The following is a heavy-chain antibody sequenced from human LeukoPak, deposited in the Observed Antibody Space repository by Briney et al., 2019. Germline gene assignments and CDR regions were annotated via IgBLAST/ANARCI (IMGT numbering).Heavy chain of an antibody. D-gene: IGHD3-22*01. CDR1: GYSISSGYY. CDR3: ASTNYDSSGYYSPLNWFDP. Sequence: PSETLSLTCTVSGYSISSGYYWGWIRQPPGKGLEWIGSIYHSGSTYYNPSLKSRVTISVDTSKNPFSLKLSSVTAADTAVYHCASTNYDSSGYYSPLNWFDPWGQGTLVTVSS. CDR2: IYHSGST. V-gene: IGHV4-38-2*02. J-gene: IGHJ5*02.